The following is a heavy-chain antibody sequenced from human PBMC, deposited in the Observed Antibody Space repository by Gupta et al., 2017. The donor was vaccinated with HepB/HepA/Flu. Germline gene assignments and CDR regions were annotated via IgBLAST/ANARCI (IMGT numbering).Heavy chain of an antibody. CDR3: AKDSGFGGHYDSSGPIEY. CDR2: ISDDGSNK. J-gene: IGHJ4*02. D-gene: IGHD3-22*01. V-gene: IGHV3-30*18. CDR1: GFTFSSYG. Sequence: QVQLVESGGGVVQPGRSLRLSCAASGFTFSSYGMHWVRQAPGKGLEWVAVISDDGSNKYYADSVKGRFTISRDNSKNTLYLQMNSLRAEDTAVYYCAKDSGFGGHYDSSGPIEYWGQGTLVTVSS.